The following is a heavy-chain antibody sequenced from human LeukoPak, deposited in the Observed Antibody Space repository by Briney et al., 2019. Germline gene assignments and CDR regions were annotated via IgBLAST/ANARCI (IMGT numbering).Heavy chain of an antibody. V-gene: IGHV4-39*01. J-gene: IGHJ4*02. D-gene: IGHD3-22*01. CDR2: IYYSGST. Sequence: PSETLSLTCTVSGGSISSSSYYWGWIRQPPGKGLERIGSIYYSGSTYYNPSLKSRVTISVDTSKNQFSLKLSSVTAADTAVYYCALSYYYDSSGSAWGRWGQGTLVTVSS. CDR3: ALSYYYDSSGSAWGR. CDR1: GGSISSSSYY.